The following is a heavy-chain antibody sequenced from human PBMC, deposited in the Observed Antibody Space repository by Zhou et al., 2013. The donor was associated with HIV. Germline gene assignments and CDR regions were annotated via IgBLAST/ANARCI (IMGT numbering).Heavy chain of an antibody. CDR2: IIPILGIA. Sequence: QVQLVQSGAEVKKPGSSVKVSCKASGGTFSSYAISWVRQAPGQGLEWMGRIIPILGIANYAQKFQGRVTITADKSTSTAYMELSSLRSEDTAVYYCARDDLPDYGGSSGWFDPWGQGTLVTVSS. V-gene: IGHV1-69*04. CDR3: ARDDLPDYGGSSGWFDP. CDR1: GGTFSSYA. J-gene: IGHJ5*02. D-gene: IGHD4-17*01.